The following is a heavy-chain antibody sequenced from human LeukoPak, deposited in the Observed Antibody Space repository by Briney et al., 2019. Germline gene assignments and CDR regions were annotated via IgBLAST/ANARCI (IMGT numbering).Heavy chain of an antibody. J-gene: IGHJ3*02. V-gene: IGHV4-39*07. Sequence: PSETLSLTCTVSGGSISSSSYYWGWIRQPPGKVLEWIGSIYYSGSTYYNPSLKSRVTISVDTSKNQFSLKLSSVTAADTAVYYCARVRGSGYDSDAFDIWGQGTMVTVSS. CDR2: IYYSGST. CDR1: GGSISSSSYY. CDR3: ARVRGSGYDSDAFDI. D-gene: IGHD5-12*01.